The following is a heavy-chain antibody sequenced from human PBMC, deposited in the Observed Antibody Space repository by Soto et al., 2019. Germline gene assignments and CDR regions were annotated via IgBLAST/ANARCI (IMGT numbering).Heavy chain of an antibody. CDR1: GYTFTSYG. CDR2: ISAYNGNT. D-gene: IGHD3-22*01. J-gene: IGHJ4*02. CDR3: ARVSSGYYYGDFDY. V-gene: IGHV1-18*01. Sequence: ASVKVSCKASGYTFTSYGISWVRQAPGQGLEWMGWISAYNGNTNYAQKLQGRVTITTDTSASTAYMELSSLRSEDTAVYYCARVSSGYYYGDFDYWGQGTLVTVSS.